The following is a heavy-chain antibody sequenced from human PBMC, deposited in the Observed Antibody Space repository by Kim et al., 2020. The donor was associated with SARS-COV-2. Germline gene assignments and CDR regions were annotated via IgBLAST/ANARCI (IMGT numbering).Heavy chain of an antibody. J-gene: IGHJ4*02. V-gene: IGHV3-23*01. Sequence: DSVKGRFTISRDNSENRLYLQMNGLRVEDTALYYCAKRLGGYGSGSYDYWGQGILVTVSS. CDR3: AKRLGGYGSGSYDY. D-gene: IGHD3-10*01.